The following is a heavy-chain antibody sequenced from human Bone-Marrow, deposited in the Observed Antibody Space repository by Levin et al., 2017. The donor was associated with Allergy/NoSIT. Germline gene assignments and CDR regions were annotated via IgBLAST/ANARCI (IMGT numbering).Heavy chain of an antibody. V-gene: IGHV4-59*01. CDR2: IYSSGST. J-gene: IGHJ6*02. CDR1: DGSISSFS. Sequence: SETLSLTCTVSDGSISSFSWTWSRQSPGKSLEWIGYIYSSGSTNYNPSLKSRVTISVDTSKNQFSLKLSSVTATDTAVYYCARLRSGYYYYYGMDVWGQGTTVTVSS. CDR3: ARLRSGYYYYYGMDV. D-gene: IGHD3-3*01.